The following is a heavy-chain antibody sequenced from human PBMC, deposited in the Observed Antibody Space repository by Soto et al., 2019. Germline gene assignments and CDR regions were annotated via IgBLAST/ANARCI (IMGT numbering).Heavy chain of an antibody. CDR2: IYTSGST. Sequence: PSETLSLTCTVSGGSISSYYWSWIRQPAGKGLEWIGRIYTSGSTNYNPSLKSRVTMSLDTSKNQFSLKLTSVTAADTALYYCARDIRFLEWLSSPGMDVWGQGTTVTVSS. D-gene: IGHD3-3*01. J-gene: IGHJ6*02. V-gene: IGHV4-4*07. CDR3: ARDIRFLEWLSSPGMDV. CDR1: GGSISSYY.